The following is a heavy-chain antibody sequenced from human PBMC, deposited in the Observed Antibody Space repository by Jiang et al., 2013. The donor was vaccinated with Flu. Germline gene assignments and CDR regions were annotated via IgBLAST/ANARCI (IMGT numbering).Heavy chain of an antibody. CDR1: GGSINSGDYY. CDR3: AREGFGELPSYFDY. CDR2: VYYSGST. J-gene: IGHJ4*02. D-gene: IGHD3-10*01. V-gene: IGHV4-30-4*01. Sequence: LLKPSGTLSLTCTVSGGSINSGDYYWSWIRQPPGKGLEWIGYVYYSGSTYYNPSLKSRLTISIDRSKNQFSLRLTSVTAADTAVYYCAREGFGELPSYFDYWGQGTLFTVSS.